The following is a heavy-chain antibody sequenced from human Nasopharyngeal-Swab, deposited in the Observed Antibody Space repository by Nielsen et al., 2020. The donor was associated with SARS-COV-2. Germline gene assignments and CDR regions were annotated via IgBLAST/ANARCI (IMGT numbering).Heavy chain of an antibody. CDR3: ANHRDYGETYYYMDV. Sequence: GGSLRLSCAAPGFTFSSYAMSWVRQAPGKGLEWVSAISGSGGSTYYADSVKGRFTISRDNSKSTLYLQMNSLRAEDTAVYYCANHRDYGETYYYMDVWGKGTTVTVSS. J-gene: IGHJ6*03. CDR2: ISGSGGST. V-gene: IGHV3-23*01. D-gene: IGHD4-17*01. CDR1: GFTFSSYA.